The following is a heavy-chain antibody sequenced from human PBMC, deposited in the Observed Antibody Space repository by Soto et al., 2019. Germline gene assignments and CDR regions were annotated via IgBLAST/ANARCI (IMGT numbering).Heavy chain of an antibody. CDR2: IFYSGGT. V-gene: IGHV4-39*01. CDR1: SGSILDSTYY. CDR3: ARQASGYYYGWFDP. D-gene: IGHD3-22*01. J-gene: IGHJ5*02. Sequence: QLLLQESGPGLVKPSETLSLTCTVSSGSILDSTYYWAWIRQSPGKGLEWIGTIFYSGGTFYTPSLKRRVTMSVDTSNNPFSRKLSSVTAADTAVYYWARQASGYYYGWFDPWGQGTLVTVSS.